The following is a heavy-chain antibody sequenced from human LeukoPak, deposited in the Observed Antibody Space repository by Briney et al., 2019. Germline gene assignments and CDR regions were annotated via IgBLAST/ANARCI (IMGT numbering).Heavy chain of an antibody. CDR1: GGSFSGYY. J-gene: IGHJ6*02. CDR3: ARGAKHYYDSSGYYRKIYYYGMDV. CDR2: INHSGST. V-gene: IGHV4-34*01. Sequence: TSETLSLTCAVYGGSFSGYYWSWIRQPPGKGLEWIGEINHSGSTNYNPSLKSRVTISVDTSKNQFSLKLSSVTAADTAVYYCARGAKHYYDSSGYYRKIYYYGMDVWGQGTTVTVSS. D-gene: IGHD3-22*01.